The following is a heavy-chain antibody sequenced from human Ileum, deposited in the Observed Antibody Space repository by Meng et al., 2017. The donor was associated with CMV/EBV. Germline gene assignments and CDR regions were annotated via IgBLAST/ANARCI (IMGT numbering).Heavy chain of an antibody. V-gene: IGHV1-8*01. J-gene: IGHJ4*02. CDR2: MHPNSGNT. Sequence: YVSCTASGYTFTSDAINWVRQATGQGLEWMGWMHPNSGNTGYAQKFQGRVTMTRNTSISTAYMELSSLIFEDTAVYYCARMGYSSTNWGQGTLVTVSS. CDR3: ARMGYSSTN. D-gene: IGHD6-13*01. CDR1: GYTFTSDA.